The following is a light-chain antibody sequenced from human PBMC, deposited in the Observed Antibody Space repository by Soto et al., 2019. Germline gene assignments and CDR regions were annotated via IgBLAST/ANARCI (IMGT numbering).Light chain of an antibody. CDR1: TSNIGSNT. J-gene: IGLJ3*02. V-gene: IGLV1-44*01. Sequence: QSVLTQPPSASGTPGQRVTISCSGTTSNIGSNTVSWYQHLPGTAPKLLIYSNDQRPSGVPDRFSGSKSGTSASLAISGLQSEDEADYYCQSYDSRNWVFGGGTKLTVL. CDR2: SND. CDR3: QSYDSRNWV.